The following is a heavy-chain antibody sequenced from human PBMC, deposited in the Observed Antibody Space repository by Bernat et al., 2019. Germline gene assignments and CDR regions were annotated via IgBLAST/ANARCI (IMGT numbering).Heavy chain of an antibody. V-gene: IGHV3-48*03. J-gene: IGHJ4*02. CDR1: GFTFSSYE. D-gene: IGHD5-12*01. Sequence: EVQLVESGGGLVQPGGSLRLSCAASGFTFSSYEMNWVRQAPGKGLEWVSDISSSGSTIYYADSVKGRFTISRDNAKNSLYLQMNSLRAEDTAVYYCARYSGYDHTSDYWGQGTLVTVSS. CDR2: ISSSGSTI. CDR3: ARYSGYDHTSDY.